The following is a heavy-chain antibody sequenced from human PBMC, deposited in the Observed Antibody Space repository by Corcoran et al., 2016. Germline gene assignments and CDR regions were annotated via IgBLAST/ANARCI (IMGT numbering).Heavy chain of an antibody. CDR3: ARRPSYYYYGMDV. CDR1: GGSFSGYY. J-gene: IGHJ6*02. Sequence: QVQLQQWGAGLLKPSETLSLTCAVYGGSFSGYYWSWIRQPPGKGLEWIGEINHSGSTNYNPSLKSQVTISVDTSKNQFSLKLSSVTAADTAVYYCARRPSYYYYGMDVWGQGTTVTVSS. V-gene: IGHV4-34*01. CDR2: INHSGST.